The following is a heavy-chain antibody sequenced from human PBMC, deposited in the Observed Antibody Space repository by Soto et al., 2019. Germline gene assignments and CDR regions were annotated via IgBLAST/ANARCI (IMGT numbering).Heavy chain of an antibody. CDR3: ARDPLWFGELSLNNWFDP. CDR1: GFTFSSYS. CDR2: ISSSSSYI. Sequence: PGGSLRRSCAASGFTFSSYSMNWVRQAPGKGLEWVSSISSSSSYIYYADSVKGRFTISRDNAKNSLYLQMNSLRAEDTAVYYCARDPLWFGELSLNNWFDPWGQGTLVTVSS. J-gene: IGHJ5*02. D-gene: IGHD3-10*01. V-gene: IGHV3-21*01.